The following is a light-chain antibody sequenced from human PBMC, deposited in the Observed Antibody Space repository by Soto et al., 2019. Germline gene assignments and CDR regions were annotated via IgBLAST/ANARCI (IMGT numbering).Light chain of an antibody. J-gene: IGLJ1*01. V-gene: IGLV2-8*01. CDR2: EVS. CDR1: SSDIGDYNY. CDR3: SSYAGSLYV. Sequence: QSVLTQPPSASGSPGQSVTISCTGTSSDIGDYNYVSWYQQHPGKAPKLMIYEVSKRPSGVPVRFSGSKSGNTASLTVSGLQAEDEADYYCSSYAGSLYVFGTGTKVTVL.